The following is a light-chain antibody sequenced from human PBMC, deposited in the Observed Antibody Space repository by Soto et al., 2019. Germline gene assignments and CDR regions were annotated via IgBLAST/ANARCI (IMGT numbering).Light chain of an antibody. J-gene: IGLJ2*01. V-gene: IGLV2-18*02. Sequence: QSALTQPPSVSGSPGQSVTISCTGTSTDVGNYNRVSWYQQSPGTAPKLMIYEVSYRPSGVPDRFSGSKSGNTASLTISGLQAEDEADYYCSSYTSSNSVVFGGGTKLTVL. CDR2: EVS. CDR3: SSYTSSNSVV. CDR1: STDVGNYNR.